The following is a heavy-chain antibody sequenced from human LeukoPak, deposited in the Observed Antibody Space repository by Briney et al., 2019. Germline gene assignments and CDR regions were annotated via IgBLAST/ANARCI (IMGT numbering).Heavy chain of an antibody. D-gene: IGHD6-13*01. CDR1: GFIFGSYW. CDR3: ARGVTSAWYLRYYFEY. J-gene: IGHJ4*02. CDR2: IKQDGSET. V-gene: IGHV3-7*03. Sequence: GESLRLSCAASGFIFGSYWMSWVRQVPGKGLEWVANIKQDGSETYYVDSVEGRFTISSDNAKNSLFLQMNSLRADDTALYYCARGVTSAWYLRYYFEYWGQGILVTVSS.